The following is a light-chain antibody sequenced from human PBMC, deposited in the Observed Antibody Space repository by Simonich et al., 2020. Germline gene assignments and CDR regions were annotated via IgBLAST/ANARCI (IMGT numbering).Light chain of an antibody. CDR3: SSYAGSNNVV. Sequence: QSALTQPPSASGSPGQSVTISCTGTSSDVVGYNYVSWYQQHPGKAPKLMIYEVSRRPSWVPDRCSGSKSGNTASLTVSGLQAEDEADYYCSSYAGSNNVVFGGGTKLTVL. V-gene: IGLV2-8*01. J-gene: IGLJ2*01. CDR1: SSDVVGYNY. CDR2: EVS.